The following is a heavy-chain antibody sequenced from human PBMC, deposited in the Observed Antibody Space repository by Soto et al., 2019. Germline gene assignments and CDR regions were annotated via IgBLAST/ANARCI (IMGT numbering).Heavy chain of an antibody. CDR1: GFTFSNYG. D-gene: IGHD6-6*01. Sequence: VGSLRLSCAASGFTFSNYGMHWVRQAPGKGLEWVAVVYYDGTNTYSADSVKDRFTISRDNFKNTLFLQMSSLRVEDTALYYCARDRHSTSSGYFDHWGQGTLVTVSS. J-gene: IGHJ4*02. CDR3: ARDRHSTSSGYFDH. CDR2: VYYDGTNT. V-gene: IGHV3-30*12.